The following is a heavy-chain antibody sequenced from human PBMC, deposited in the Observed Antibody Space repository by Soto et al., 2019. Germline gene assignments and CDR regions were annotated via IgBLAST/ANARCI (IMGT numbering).Heavy chain of an antibody. D-gene: IGHD3-10*01. CDR3: SRDPYYYGSGEPYYYGMDV. Sequence: SVKVSCKASGGTFSSYAISWVRQAPGQGLEWMGGIIPIFGTANYAQKFQGRVTITADESTSTAYMELSSLRSEDTAVFYCSRDPYYYGSGEPYYYGMDVWGQGTTVTVSS. CDR2: IIPIFGTA. V-gene: IGHV1-69*13. J-gene: IGHJ6*02. CDR1: GGTFSSYA.